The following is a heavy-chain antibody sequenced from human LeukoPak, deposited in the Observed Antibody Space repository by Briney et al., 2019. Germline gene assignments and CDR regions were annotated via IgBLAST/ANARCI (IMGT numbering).Heavy chain of an antibody. CDR2: ISAYNGNT. D-gene: IGHD3-22*01. V-gene: IGHV1-18*01. J-gene: IGHJ5*02. CDR3: ARDLEHPDDSSGYPRSWFDP. CDR1: GYTFTSYG. Sequence: GASVKVSCKASGYTFTSYGISWVRQAPGQGLEWMGWISAYNGNTNYAQKLQGRVTMTTDTSTSTAYMELRSLRSDDTAVYYCARDLEHPDDSSGYPRSWFDPWGQGTLVTVSS.